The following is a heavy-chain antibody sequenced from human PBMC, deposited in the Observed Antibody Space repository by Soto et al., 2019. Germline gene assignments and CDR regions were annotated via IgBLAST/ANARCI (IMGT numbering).Heavy chain of an antibody. CDR2: INPSGGST. Sequence: ASVKVSCKASGYTFTSYYMHWVRQAPGQGLEWMGIINPSGGSTSYAQKFQGRVTMTRDTSTSTVYMELSSLRSEDTAVYYCARVLGYSGFYYYYGMDVWGQGTTVTVSS. CDR3: ARVLGYSGFYYYYGMDV. CDR1: GYTFTSYY. J-gene: IGHJ6*02. D-gene: IGHD3-22*01. V-gene: IGHV1-46*01.